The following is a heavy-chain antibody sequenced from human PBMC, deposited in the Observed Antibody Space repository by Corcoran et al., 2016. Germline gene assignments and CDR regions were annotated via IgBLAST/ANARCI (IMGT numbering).Heavy chain of an antibody. CDR3: ARVLIVGVPAAAARSGVDP. V-gene: IGHV4-34*01. Sequence: QVQLQQWGAGLLKPSETLSLTCAVYGGSFSGYYWSWIRQPPGKGLEWIGEINHSGSTNYNPSLKSRVTISVDTSKNQFSLKLSSGTAADTAVYYCARVLIVGVPAAAARSGVDPWGQGTLVTVSS. CDR1: GGSFSGYY. J-gene: IGHJ5*02. D-gene: IGHD2-2*01. CDR2: INHSGST.